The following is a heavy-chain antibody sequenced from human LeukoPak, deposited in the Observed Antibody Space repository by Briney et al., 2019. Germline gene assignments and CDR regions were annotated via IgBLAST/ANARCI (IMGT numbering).Heavy chain of an antibody. D-gene: IGHD1-20*01. J-gene: IGHJ4*02. CDR2: INHRGSI. V-gene: IGHV4-34*01. CDR3: ARHRLTGYFDY. Sequence: SETLSLTCAVYGGSFNDYYWNWIRQPPGKGLEWLGEINHRGSINSNPSLKSRVTISVDTSKNQFSLKLSSVTAADTAVYYCARHRLTGYFDYWGQGTLVTVSS. CDR1: GGSFNDYY.